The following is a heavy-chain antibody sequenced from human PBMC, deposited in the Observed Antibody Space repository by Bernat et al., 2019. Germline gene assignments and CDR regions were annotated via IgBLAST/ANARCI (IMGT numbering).Heavy chain of an antibody. D-gene: IGHD5-12*01. V-gene: IGHV3-30*18. CDR1: GFTFSSHG. CDR3: AKGYSGYDYAYDI. Sequence: VQLVESGGGVVQPGRSLRLSCAASGFTFSSHGIHWVRQAPGKGLEWVAVISYDGRNKYYADSVKGRFTISRDNSKNTLYLQMNSLRAEDTAVYYCAKGYSGYDYAYDIWGQGTMVTVSS. CDR2: ISYDGRNK. J-gene: IGHJ3*02.